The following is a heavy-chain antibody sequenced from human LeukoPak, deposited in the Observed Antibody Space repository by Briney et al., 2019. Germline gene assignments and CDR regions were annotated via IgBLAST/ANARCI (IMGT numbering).Heavy chain of an antibody. CDR1: GFTFSSYW. Sequence: TGGSLRLSCAASGFTFSSYWMSWVRQAPGKGLEWVANIKQDGSEKYYVDSVKGRFTISRDNAKNSLYLQMNSLRAEDTAVYYCARDWGYYDYAWGSYRTGAGVDYWGQGTLVTVSS. CDR2: IKQDGSEK. J-gene: IGHJ4*02. D-gene: IGHD3-16*02. V-gene: IGHV3-7*01. CDR3: ARDWGYYDYAWGSYRTGAGVDY.